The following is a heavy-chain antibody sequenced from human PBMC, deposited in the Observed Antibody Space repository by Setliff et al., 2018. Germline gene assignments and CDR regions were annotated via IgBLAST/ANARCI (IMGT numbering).Heavy chain of an antibody. Sequence: PSETLSLTCTVSGYSISSGYIWGWIRQPPGKGLEWVGNIGHTGSINYNPSPKSRLTISRDTSKNQVSLKLNSVTATDTAVYYCARDLGHGGDSDYWGQGIQVTVSS. D-gene: IGHD2-21*02. CDR2: IGHTGSI. CDR1: GYSISSGYI. V-gene: IGHV4-38-2*02. CDR3: ARDLGHGGDSDY. J-gene: IGHJ4*02.